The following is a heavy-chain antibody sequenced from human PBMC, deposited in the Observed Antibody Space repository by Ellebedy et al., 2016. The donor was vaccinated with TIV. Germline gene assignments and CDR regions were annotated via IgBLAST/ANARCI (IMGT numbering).Heavy chain of an antibody. CDR2: IIPMLGKT. CDR1: GGIFSSYG. J-gene: IGHJ4*02. CDR3: ARVGNDYGGKPSYYFDY. V-gene: IGHV1-69*13. D-gene: IGHD4-23*01. Sequence: AASVKVSCKASGGIFSSYGLSWVRQAPGQGLEWMGGIIPMLGKTNYAQKFRGRVTITAEGSTSTAYMELGSLGSEDTAVYYCARVGNDYGGKPSYYFDYWGQGTLVAVSS.